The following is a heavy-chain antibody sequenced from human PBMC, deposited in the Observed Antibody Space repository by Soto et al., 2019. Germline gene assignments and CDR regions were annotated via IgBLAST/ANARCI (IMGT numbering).Heavy chain of an antibody. Sequence: PGGSLRLSCAASGFTVSSNYMSWVRQAPGKGLEWVSVIYSGGSTYYADSVKGRFTISRDNSKTTLYLQMNSLRAEDTAVYYCARYWVNYDSSGPDAFDIWGQGTMVTVSS. CDR1: GFTVSSNY. D-gene: IGHD3-22*01. J-gene: IGHJ3*02. V-gene: IGHV3-53*01. CDR2: IYSGGST. CDR3: ARYWVNYDSSGPDAFDI.